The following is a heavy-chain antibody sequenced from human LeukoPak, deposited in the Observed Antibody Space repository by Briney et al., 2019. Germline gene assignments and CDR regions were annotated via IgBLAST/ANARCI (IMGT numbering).Heavy chain of an antibody. CDR3: ARWNYDFWSGVDY. J-gene: IGHJ4*02. V-gene: IGHV4-34*01. CDR2: INHSGST. CDR1: GGSFSGYY. Sequence: SETLSLTCAVYGGSFSGYYWSWIRQPPGKGLEWIGEINHSGSTNYNPSLKSRVTISVDTSKNQFSLKLSSVTAADTAVYYCARWNYDFWSGVDYWGQGTLVTVSS. D-gene: IGHD3-3*01.